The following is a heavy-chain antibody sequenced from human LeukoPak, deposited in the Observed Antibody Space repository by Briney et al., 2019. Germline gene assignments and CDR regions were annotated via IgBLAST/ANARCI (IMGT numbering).Heavy chain of an antibody. CDR1: GGSISSYY. CDR2: IYYSGST. J-gene: IGHJ6*02. Sequence: SETLSLTCTVSGGSISSYYWSWIRQPPGKGLEWIGYIYYSGSTNYNPSLKSRVTISVDASKNQFSLKLSSVTAADTAVYYCARLGLNGMDVWGQGTTVTVSS. CDR3: ARLGLNGMDV. V-gene: IGHV4-59*08. D-gene: IGHD3/OR15-3a*01.